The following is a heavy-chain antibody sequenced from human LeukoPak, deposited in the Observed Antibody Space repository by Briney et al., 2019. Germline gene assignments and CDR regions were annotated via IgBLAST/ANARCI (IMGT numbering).Heavy chain of an antibody. D-gene: IGHD3-22*01. Sequence: ASVKVSCKASGYTFTSYGISWVRQAPGQGLEWMGWISAYNGNTNYAQKLQGRVTMTTDTSTSTAYMELRSLRSDDTAVYFCARGYYDSSGYSLFDYWGQGTLVTVSS. CDR3: ARGYYDSSGYSLFDY. CDR1: GYTFTSYG. V-gene: IGHV1-18*01. CDR2: ISAYNGNT. J-gene: IGHJ4*02.